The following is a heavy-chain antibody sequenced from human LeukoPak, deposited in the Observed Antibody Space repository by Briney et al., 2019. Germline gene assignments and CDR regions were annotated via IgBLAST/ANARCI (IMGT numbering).Heavy chain of an antibody. V-gene: IGHV1-69*04. CDR1: GGTFSSYA. CDR3: ARQSGRWYYDSSGYSYYFDY. Sequence: GPSVKVSCKASGGTFSSYAISWVRQAPGQGLEWMGRIIPILGIANYAQKFQGRVTITADKSTSTAYMELSSLRSEDTAVYYCARQSGRWYYDSSGYSYYFDYWGQGTLVTVSS. CDR2: IIPILGIA. D-gene: IGHD3-22*01. J-gene: IGHJ4*02.